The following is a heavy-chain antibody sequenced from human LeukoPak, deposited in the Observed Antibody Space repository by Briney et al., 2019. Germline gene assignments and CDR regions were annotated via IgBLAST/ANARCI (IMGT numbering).Heavy chain of an antibody. CDR3: AKDLNWIDHFDF. CDR1: GFSFSDYA. CDR2: ITGNGGST. V-gene: IGHV3-43*02. D-gene: IGHD1-20*01. J-gene: IGHJ4*02. Sequence: GGSLRLSCAASGFSFSDYAMHWVRQAPGKGLEWVSLITGNGGSTYYADSVRGRFTISRDNNKNSLYLQMNSLRTEDTAFYYCAKDLNWIDHFDFWGQGTLVTVSS.